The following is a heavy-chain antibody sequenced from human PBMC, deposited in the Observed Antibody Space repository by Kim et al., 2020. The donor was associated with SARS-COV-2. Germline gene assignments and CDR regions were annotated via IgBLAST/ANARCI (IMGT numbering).Heavy chain of an antibody. J-gene: IGHJ6*03. Sequence: GGSLRLSCAASGFTFSSYWMSWVRQAPGKGLEWVANIKQDGSEKYYVDSVKGRFTISRDNAKNSLYLQMNSLRAEDTAVYYCARVPPASGYDWYYYYYMDVWGKGTTVTVSS. CDR3: ARVPPASGYDWYYYYYMDV. D-gene: IGHD5-12*01. CDR1: GFTFSSYW. CDR2: IKQDGSEK. V-gene: IGHV3-7*01.